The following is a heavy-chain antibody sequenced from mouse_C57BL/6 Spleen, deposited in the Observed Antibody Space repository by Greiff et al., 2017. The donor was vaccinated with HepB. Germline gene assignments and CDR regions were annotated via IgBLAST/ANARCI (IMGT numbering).Heavy chain of an antibody. Sequence: VQLQQSGPELVKPGASVKISCKASGYAFSSSWMNWVKQRPGKGLEWIGRIYPGDGDTNYNGKFKGKATLTADKSSSTAYMQLSSLTSEDSAVYICARAYYGSSYWYFDVWGTGTTVTVSS. CDR1: GYAFSSSW. CDR2: IYPGDGDT. CDR3: ARAYYGSSYWYFDV. V-gene: IGHV1-82*01. D-gene: IGHD1-1*01. J-gene: IGHJ1*03.